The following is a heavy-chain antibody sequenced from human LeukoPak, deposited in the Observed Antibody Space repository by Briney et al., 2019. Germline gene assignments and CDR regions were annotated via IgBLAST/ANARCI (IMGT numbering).Heavy chain of an antibody. D-gene: IGHD6-6*01. Sequence: PSETLSLTCTVSGGSISSSSYYWGWIRQPPGKGLEWIGSIYYSGSTYYNPSLKSRVTISVDTSKNQFSLKLSSVTAADTAVYYCARDPVYSSSFSFDYWGQGTLVTVSS. J-gene: IGHJ4*02. V-gene: IGHV4-39*07. CDR3: ARDPVYSSSFSFDY. CDR1: GGSISSSSYY. CDR2: IYYSGST.